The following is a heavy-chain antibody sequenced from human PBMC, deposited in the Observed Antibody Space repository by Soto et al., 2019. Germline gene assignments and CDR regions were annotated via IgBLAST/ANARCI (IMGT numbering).Heavy chain of an antibody. J-gene: IGHJ6*02. D-gene: IGHD3-10*01. CDR1: GGSISSSSYY. CDR2: INHSGST. V-gene: IGHV4-39*07. CDR3: ARGGGKLLWFGELHYYYGMDV. Sequence: SETLSLTCTVSGGSISSSSYYWGWIRHPPGKGLEWIGEINHSGSTNYNPSLKSRVTISVDTSKNQFSLKLSSVTAADTAVYYCARGGGKLLWFGELHYYYGMDVWGQGTTVTVSS.